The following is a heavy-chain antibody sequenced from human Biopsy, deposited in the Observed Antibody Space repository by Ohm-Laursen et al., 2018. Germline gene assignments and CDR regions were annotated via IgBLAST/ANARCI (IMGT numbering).Heavy chain of an antibody. CDR3: ARVPLPGIGAAYQGRFLYGMDV. Sequence: SDTLSLTCAVYGGSFNGYFWSWLRQPPGKGLAWIGDITQSGSTNYSSSLKSRVTISVDTAKKQFSLSLRSVTAADTAVYYCARVPLPGIGAAYQGRFLYGMDVWGQGTTVIVSS. V-gene: IGHV4-34*01. J-gene: IGHJ6*02. D-gene: IGHD6-13*01. CDR1: GGSFNGYF. CDR2: ITQSGST.